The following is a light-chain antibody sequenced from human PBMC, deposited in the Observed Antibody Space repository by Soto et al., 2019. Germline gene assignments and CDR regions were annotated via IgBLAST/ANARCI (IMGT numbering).Light chain of an antibody. V-gene: IGKV3-15*01. J-gene: IGKJ1*01. CDR3: QHYNNWPPWT. CDR2: GAS. CDR1: QSVSSN. Sequence: EIVMTQSPATLSVSPGEGVTLSCRASQSVSSNLAWYQQKPGQAPRLLIFGASTRATGIPARFSGSGSGTEFTLTISSLQSEDFAVYYCQHYNNWPPWTFGQGTKVEIK.